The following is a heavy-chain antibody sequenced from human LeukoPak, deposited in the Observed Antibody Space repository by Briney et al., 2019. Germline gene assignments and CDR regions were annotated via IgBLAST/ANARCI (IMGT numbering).Heavy chain of an antibody. D-gene: IGHD3-3*01. Sequence: GGSLRLSCAASGFIFSDHWMHWVRQAPGRGLVWLSRINNDGSSTIYADSVKGRFTFSRDNAENTLFLEMSSLRVEDTAVYYCVRERNNFWSGHHSIFDSWGQGTLVTVSS. CDR1: GFIFSDHW. CDR3: VRERNNFWSGHHSIFDS. J-gene: IGHJ4*02. V-gene: IGHV3-74*01. CDR2: INNDGSST.